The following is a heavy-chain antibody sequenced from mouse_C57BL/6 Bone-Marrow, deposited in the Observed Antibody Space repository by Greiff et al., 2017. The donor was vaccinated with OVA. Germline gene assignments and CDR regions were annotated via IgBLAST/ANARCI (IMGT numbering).Heavy chain of an antibody. J-gene: IGHJ4*01. CDR1: GFTFNTYA. V-gene: IGHV10-3*01. D-gene: IGHD1-1*01. CDR2: IRSKSSNYAT. CDR3: VRDGARHYYGSSYDAMDY. Sequence: VQLVESGGGLVQPKGSLKLSCAASGFTFNTYAMHWVRQAPGKGLEWVARIRSKSSNYATYYADSVKDRFTISRDDSQSMLYLQMNNLKTEDTAMYYGVRDGARHYYGSSYDAMDYWGQGTSVTVSS.